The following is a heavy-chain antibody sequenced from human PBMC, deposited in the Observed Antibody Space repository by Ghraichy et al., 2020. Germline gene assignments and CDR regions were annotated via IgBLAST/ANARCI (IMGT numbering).Heavy chain of an antibody. V-gene: IGHV4-39*01. Sequence: SETLSLTCTVSGGSISSSSYYWGWIRQPPGKGLEWIGSIYYSGSTYYNPSLKSRVTISVDTSKNQFSLKLSSVTAADTAVYYCARTRVSPVIPYYFDHWGQGTLVTVSS. CDR3: ARTRVSPVIPYYFDH. CDR2: IYYSGST. J-gene: IGHJ4*02. D-gene: IGHD2-21*01. CDR1: GGSISSSSYY.